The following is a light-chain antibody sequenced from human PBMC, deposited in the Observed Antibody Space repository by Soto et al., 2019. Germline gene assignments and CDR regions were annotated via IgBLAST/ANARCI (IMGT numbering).Light chain of an antibody. CDR2: AAS. CDR3: QQSYSFPT. CDR1: QSISSY. V-gene: IGKV1-39*01. Sequence: DIQMTQSPSSLSASVGDRVTITCRASQSISSYLNWYQQKPGKAPKLLIYAASSLQSGVPSRFSGSGSGTDFTLTISSLQPEDFATYYCQQSYSFPTFGPGTKVEIK. J-gene: IGKJ3*01.